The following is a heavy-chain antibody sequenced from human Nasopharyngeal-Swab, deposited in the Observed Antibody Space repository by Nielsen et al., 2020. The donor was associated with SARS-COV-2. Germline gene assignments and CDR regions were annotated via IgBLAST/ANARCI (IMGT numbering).Heavy chain of an antibody. V-gene: IGHV4-34*01. CDR2: VNHGGST. D-gene: IGHD3-22*01. J-gene: IGHJ4*02. CDR3: ARGDSDSPDYSPRVFDY. Sequence: IRQPPGQGLEWIGEVNHGGSTNSNPSLKRRGTVSGDTSKNQFSLNLSSVTAADTAVYYCARGDSDSPDYSPRVFDYWGQGSLVTVSS.